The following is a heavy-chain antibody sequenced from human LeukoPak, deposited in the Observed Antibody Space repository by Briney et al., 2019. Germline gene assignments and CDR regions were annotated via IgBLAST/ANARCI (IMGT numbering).Heavy chain of an antibody. J-gene: IGHJ5*01. Sequence: SETLFLTCAVYGGSFSNYYWSWIRQPPGKGLEWIGEINHGGSTNYNPSLESRVTISVDTSKNQFSLKLTSVTAADTAVYYCARSPPPGATAYGVVDSWGRGTLVTVSS. CDR1: GGSFSNYY. V-gene: IGHV4-34*01. CDR3: ARSPPPGATAYGVVDS. D-gene: IGHD3-10*01. CDR2: INHGGST.